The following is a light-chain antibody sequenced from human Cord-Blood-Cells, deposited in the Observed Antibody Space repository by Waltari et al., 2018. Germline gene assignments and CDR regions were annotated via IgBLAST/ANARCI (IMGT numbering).Light chain of an antibody. CDR1: SSDVGSYNL. Sequence: QSALTQTASVSGSAGQSLTISCTGTSSDVGSYNLVPWYQQHPVKAPKPMIYEGSKRPSGVSNRFSGSKSGNTASLTISGLQAEDEADYYCCSYAGSSTWVFGGGTKLTVL. J-gene: IGLJ3*02. CDR3: CSYAGSSTWV. V-gene: IGLV2-23*01. CDR2: EGS.